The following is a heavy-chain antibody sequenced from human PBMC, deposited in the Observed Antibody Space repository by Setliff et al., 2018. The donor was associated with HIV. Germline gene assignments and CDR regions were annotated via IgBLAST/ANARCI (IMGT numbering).Heavy chain of an antibody. V-gene: IGHV1-69*10. J-gene: IGHJ6*03. CDR1: GGTFSSHA. Sequence: ASVKVSCKASGGTFSSHATSWVRQAPGQGLEWMGGISPIFQIADYAQKFQGRLTITADKSTTTAYMELSSLTSDDTAIYYCASERSRGNYYYSMDVWGRGTTVTVSS. CDR3: ASERSRGNYYYSMDV. CDR2: ISPIFQIA.